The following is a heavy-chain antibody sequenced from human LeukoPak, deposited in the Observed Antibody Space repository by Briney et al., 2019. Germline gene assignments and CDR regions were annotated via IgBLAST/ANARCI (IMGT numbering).Heavy chain of an antibody. CDR1: GYSFTNYW. D-gene: IGHD3-22*01. Sequence: PGESLQISCQGSGYSFTNYWIGWVRQMPGKGLEWMGIIYPGDSDTRYSPSFQGQVTISADKSISTAYLQWSSLKASDTAMYYCARIGDYYDSSVVDYWGQGTLVTVSS. CDR2: IYPGDSDT. CDR3: ARIGDYYDSSVVDY. J-gene: IGHJ4*02. V-gene: IGHV5-51*01.